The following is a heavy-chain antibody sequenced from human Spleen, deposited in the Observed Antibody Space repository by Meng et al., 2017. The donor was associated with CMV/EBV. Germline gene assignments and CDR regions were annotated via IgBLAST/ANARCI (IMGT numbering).Heavy chain of an antibody. Sequence: GESLKISCAASGFTFSIYAMNWVRQAPGKGLEWVSVIYSGGSTYHADSVKGRFTISRDKSKNRVYLQMNSLRPEDTAVYYCARDYGGESIVGATTEAFDVWGQGTMVTVSS. CDR1: GFTFSIYA. CDR2: IYSGGST. J-gene: IGHJ3*01. V-gene: IGHV3-66*02. D-gene: IGHD1-26*01. CDR3: ARDYGGESIVGATTEAFDV.